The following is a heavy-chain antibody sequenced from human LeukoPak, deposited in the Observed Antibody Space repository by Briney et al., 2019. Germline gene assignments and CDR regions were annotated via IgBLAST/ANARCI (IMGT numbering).Heavy chain of an antibody. CDR2: IIPIFGTA. J-gene: IGHJ4*02. CDR1: GGTFSSYA. Sequence: GASVKVSCKASGGTFSSYAISWVRQAPGQGLEWMGRIIPIFGTANYAQKFQGRVTITTDESTSTAYMELSSLRSEDTAVYYCVYYYDSSGYYLNFDYWGQGTLVTASS. CDR3: VYYYDSSGYYLNFDY. D-gene: IGHD3-22*01. V-gene: IGHV1-69*05.